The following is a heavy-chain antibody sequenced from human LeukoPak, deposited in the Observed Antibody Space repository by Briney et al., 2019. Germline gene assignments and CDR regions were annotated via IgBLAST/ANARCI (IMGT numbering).Heavy chain of an antibody. V-gene: IGHV3-30-3*01. D-gene: IGHD3-10*01. CDR1: GFTFSSYA. J-gene: IGHJ4*02. Sequence: GGSLRLSCAASGFTFSSYAMHWVRQAPGKGLEWVAVISYDGSNKYYADSVKGRFTISRDNSKNTLYLQMNSLRAEDTAVYYCARDELGEPTYYFDYWGQGALVTVSS. CDR2: ISYDGSNK. CDR3: ARDELGEPTYYFDY.